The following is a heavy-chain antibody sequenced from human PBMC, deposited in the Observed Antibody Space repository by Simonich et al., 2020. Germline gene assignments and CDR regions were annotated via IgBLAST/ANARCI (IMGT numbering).Heavy chain of an antibody. CDR1: GGSISSSSYY. V-gene: IGHV4-39*01. Sequence: QLQLQESGPGLVKPSETLSLTCTVSGGSISSSSYYWGWIRQPPGKGLEGIGSIYYRGVTYYNPSPKRRVTISVDTSKNQFSLKLSSVTAADTAVYYCARHAGFAFDIWGQGTMVTVSS. CDR2: IYYRGVT. J-gene: IGHJ3*02. CDR3: ARHAGFAFDI. D-gene: IGHD6-13*01.